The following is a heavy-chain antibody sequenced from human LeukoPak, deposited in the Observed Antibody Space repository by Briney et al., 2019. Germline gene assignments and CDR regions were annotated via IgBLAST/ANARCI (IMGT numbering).Heavy chain of an antibody. CDR2: IYYSGSA. V-gene: IGHV4-39*01. Sequence: PSETLSLTCTVSGGSISSSYTTYYWGWIRQPPGKGLEWIGSIYYSGSAYYNPSLKSRVTLSVDTSKNQFSLKLRSVTAADTAVYYCARRPPNLNWFDPWGQGTLVTVSS. CDR1: GGSISSSYTTYY. CDR3: ARRPPNLNWFDP. J-gene: IGHJ5*02.